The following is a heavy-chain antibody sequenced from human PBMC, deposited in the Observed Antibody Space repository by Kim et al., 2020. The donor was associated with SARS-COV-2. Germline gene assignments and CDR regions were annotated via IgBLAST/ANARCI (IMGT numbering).Heavy chain of an antibody. J-gene: IGHJ6*02. V-gene: IGHV1-18*01. Sequence: ASVKVSCKTSGYNFISYGISWVRQAHGQGLEWMGWVNPRSGDTIYAQNLRDRVTLTTDTSTSTAYVELRSLTSDDTAVFYCARDRANALDVWGQGTTVTV. CDR3: ARDRANALDV. CDR1: GYNFISYG. D-gene: IGHD2-2*01. CDR2: VNPRSGDT.